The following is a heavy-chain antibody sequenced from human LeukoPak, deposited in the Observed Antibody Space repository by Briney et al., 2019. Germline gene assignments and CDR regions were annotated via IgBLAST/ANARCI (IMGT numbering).Heavy chain of an antibody. J-gene: IGHJ4*02. CDR2: ISGSGGST. CDR3: ARAGDIVVVPAALGDY. CDR1: GFTFSSYA. Sequence: PGGSLRLSCAASGFTFSSYAMSWVRQAPGKGLEWVSAISGSGGSTYYADSVKGRFTISRDNSKNTLYLQMNSLRAEDTAVYYCARAGDIVVVPAALGDYWGQGTLVTVSS. V-gene: IGHV3-23*01. D-gene: IGHD2-2*01.